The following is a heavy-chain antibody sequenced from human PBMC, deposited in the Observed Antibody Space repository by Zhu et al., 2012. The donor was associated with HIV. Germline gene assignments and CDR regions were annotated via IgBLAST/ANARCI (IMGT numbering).Heavy chain of an antibody. J-gene: IGHJ4*02. D-gene: IGHD1-1*01. CDR3: ARSVKGQLVFDS. CDR2: MYSSGST. CDR1: GGSMSSHY. Sequence: QVQLQESGPQLVKPSETLSLTCTVSGGSMSSHYWNWVRQPPGKGLQWTGYMYSSGSTKYNFSLKSRVATSLDMSKNQFSLNLSSVTTADTAVYYCARSVKGQLVFDSWGQGALVTVSS. V-gene: IGHV4-59*11.